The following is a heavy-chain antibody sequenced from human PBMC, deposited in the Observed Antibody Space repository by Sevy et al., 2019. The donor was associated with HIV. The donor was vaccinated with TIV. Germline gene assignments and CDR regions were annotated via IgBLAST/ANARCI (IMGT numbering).Heavy chain of an antibody. CDR2: IYYSGST. V-gene: IGHV4-61*01. Sequence: SETLSLTCTVSGGSVSSGSYYWSWIRQPPGKGLEWIGYIYYSGSTNYNPSLKSRVTISVDTSKIQFSLKLSSVTAADTAVYYCARAHTAAGMVDAFDIWGQGTMVTVSS. J-gene: IGHJ3*02. CDR3: ARAHTAAGMVDAFDI. D-gene: IGHD6-13*01. CDR1: GGSVSSGSYY.